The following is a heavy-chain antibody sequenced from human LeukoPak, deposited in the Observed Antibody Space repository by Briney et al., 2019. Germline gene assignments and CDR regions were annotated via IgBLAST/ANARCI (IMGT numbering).Heavy chain of an antibody. CDR1: GYTLTELS. Sequence: ASVKVSCKVSGYTLTELSMHWVRQAPGKGLERMGGFDPEDGETIYAQKFQGRVTMTEDTSTDTAYMELSSLRSEDTAVYYCATTYLRYYYGSGSYFDLWGRGTLVTVSS. D-gene: IGHD3-10*01. CDR2: FDPEDGET. V-gene: IGHV1-24*01. J-gene: IGHJ2*01. CDR3: ATTYLRYYYGSGSYFDL.